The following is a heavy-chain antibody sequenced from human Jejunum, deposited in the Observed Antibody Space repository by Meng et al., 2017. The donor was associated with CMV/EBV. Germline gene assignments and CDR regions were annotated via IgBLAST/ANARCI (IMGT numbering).Heavy chain of an antibody. Sequence: ELQRLESGGGLGQPGGSLRLSCTASGSTFSNYAIIWVRQAPGKGLEWVSVITGSDGSTYYADSVKGRFTISRDSSKNTLYLQMNSLRAEDTAVYYCAKLVRAWGQGTRGTVSS. CDR2: ITGSDGST. D-gene: IGHD3-10*02. V-gene: IGHV3-23*01. J-gene: IGHJ5*02. CDR3: AKLVRA. CDR1: GSTFSNYA.